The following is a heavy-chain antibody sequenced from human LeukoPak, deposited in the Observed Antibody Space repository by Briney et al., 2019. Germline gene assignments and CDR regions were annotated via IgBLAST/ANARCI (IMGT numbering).Heavy chain of an antibody. Sequence: SRTLSLTCTVSGGSISSGSYYWSWIRQPAGKGLEWIGRIYTSGSTNYNPSLKSRVTISVDTSKNQFSLKLSSVTAADTAVYYCARDRTYCGGDCEPSPPALDIWGQGTMVTVSS. D-gene: IGHD2-21*02. CDR1: GGSISSGSYY. V-gene: IGHV4-61*02. CDR3: ARDRTYCGGDCEPSPPALDI. CDR2: IYTSGST. J-gene: IGHJ3*02.